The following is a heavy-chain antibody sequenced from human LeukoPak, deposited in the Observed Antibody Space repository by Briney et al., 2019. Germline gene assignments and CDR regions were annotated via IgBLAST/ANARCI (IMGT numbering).Heavy chain of an antibody. V-gene: IGHV4-34*01. Sequence: SETLSLTCAVHGGSFSVYYWSWIRQPPGKGLEWIGEINHSGSTDYNPSLKSRVTISVDTSKNQFSLKLSSVTAADTAVYCCARGGKQQLDYWGQGTLVTVSS. D-gene: IGHD6-13*01. CDR1: GGSFSVYY. J-gene: IGHJ4*02. CDR2: INHSGST. CDR3: ARGGKQQLDY.